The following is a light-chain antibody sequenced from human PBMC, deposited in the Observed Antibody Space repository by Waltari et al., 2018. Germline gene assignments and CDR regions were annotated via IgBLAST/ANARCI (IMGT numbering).Light chain of an antibody. CDR2: SNN. J-gene: IGLJ3*02. Sequence: QSVLTQPPSASGTPGQRVTISCSGSSSNIGSNTVNWYQQLPGTAPKLLIYSNNPRPSGGPDRSSGSKSGTSASLAISGLQSEDEADYYCAAWDDSLNGPVFGGGTKLTVL. V-gene: IGLV1-44*01. CDR3: AAWDDSLNGPV. CDR1: SSNIGSNT.